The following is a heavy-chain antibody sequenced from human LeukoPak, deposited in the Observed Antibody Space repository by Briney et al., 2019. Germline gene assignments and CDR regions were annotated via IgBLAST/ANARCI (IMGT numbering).Heavy chain of an antibody. Sequence: SETLSLTCTVSGRSVSDYPWSWIRQPPGKGLEGIGYIFPSGDTYYIPSLRGRVTISAATSRNQFSLTLTSVTAGDTALYYCARLADSTIANYYLDSWGQGTLVTVSS. J-gene: IGHJ4*02. CDR3: ARLADSTIANYYLDS. CDR1: GRSVSDYP. V-gene: IGHV4-4*09. D-gene: IGHD2-2*01. CDR2: IFPSGDT.